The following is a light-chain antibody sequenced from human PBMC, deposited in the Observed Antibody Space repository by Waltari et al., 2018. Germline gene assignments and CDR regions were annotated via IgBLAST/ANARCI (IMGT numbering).Light chain of an antibody. CDR2: DAS. CDR3: QQRHSWPLT. Sequence: EIVLTQSPDTLSLSPGEQATLSCRASQSVDTYLGWYQQKPGQAPRLIISDASTRATGIPARFGGSGSGTDFTLTISSLEPEDFALYYCQQRHSWPLTFGGGTKVEVK. CDR1: QSVDTY. V-gene: IGKV3-11*01. J-gene: IGKJ4*01.